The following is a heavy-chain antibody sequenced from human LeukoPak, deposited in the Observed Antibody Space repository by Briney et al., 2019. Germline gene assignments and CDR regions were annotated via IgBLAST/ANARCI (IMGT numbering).Heavy chain of an antibody. CDR1: GYTFNTYD. V-gene: IGHV1-8*03. Sequence: ASVKVSCKASGYTFNTYDINWVRQAPGQGLEWMGWMNPTSGKTSYAQKFQGRVTITSNTSTTTAQMELSSLGSEDMAVYYCARVRWLRLGVNEYYYYMDVWGKGTTVTVSS. CDR2: MNPTSGKT. CDR3: ARVRWLRLGVNEYYYYMDV. D-gene: IGHD5-12*01. J-gene: IGHJ6*03.